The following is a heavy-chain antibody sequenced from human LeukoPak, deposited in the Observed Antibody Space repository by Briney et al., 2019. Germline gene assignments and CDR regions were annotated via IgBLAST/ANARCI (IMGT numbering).Heavy chain of an antibody. D-gene: IGHD2-2*01. J-gene: IGHJ4*02. CDR3: ARHCTRASCYSFDY. V-gene: IGHV3-7*01. CDR1: GFTFSSYW. Sequence: PGGSLRLSCAAFGFTFSSYWMSWVRQAPGKGLEWVANIKQDGSGKYYVDSVKGRFTISRDNAKNSLYLQMNSLRAEDTAVYYCARHCTRASCYSFDYWGQGPLVPISS. CDR2: IKQDGSGK.